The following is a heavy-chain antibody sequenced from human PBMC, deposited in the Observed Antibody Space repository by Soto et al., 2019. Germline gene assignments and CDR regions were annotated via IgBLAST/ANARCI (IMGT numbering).Heavy chain of an antibody. J-gene: IGHJ4*02. D-gene: IGHD4-17*01. CDR1: GFTFSSYG. CDR3: ARDGGYCDYGGGYYFDY. CDR2: IWYDGSNK. Sequence: QVQLVESGGGVVQPGRSLRLSCAASGFTFSSYGMHWVRQAPGKGLEWVAVIWYDGSNKYYADSVKGRFTISRDNSKNTLYLQRNSLRAEDTAVYYCARDGGYCDYGGGYYFDYWGQGTLVTVSS. V-gene: IGHV3-33*01.